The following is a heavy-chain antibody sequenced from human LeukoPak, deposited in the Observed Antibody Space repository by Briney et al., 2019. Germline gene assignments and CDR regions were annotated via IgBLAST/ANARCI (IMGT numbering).Heavy chain of an antibody. CDR3: ARVGALSSSWLLY. V-gene: IGHV3-7*01. CDR1: GFTFSSYW. D-gene: IGHD6-13*01. J-gene: IGHJ4*02. Sequence: EGSLRLSCAASGFTFSSYWMSWVRQAPGKGLEWVANIKQDGSEKYYVDSVKGRFTISRDNAKNSLYLQMNSLRAEDTAVYFCARVGALSSSWLLYWGQGTLVTVSS. CDR2: IKQDGSEK.